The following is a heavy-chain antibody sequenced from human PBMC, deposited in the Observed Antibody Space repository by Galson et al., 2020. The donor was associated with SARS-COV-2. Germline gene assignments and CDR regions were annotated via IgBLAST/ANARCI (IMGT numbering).Heavy chain of an antibody. V-gene: IGHV2-70*01. CDR1: GFSLSTSGMC. J-gene: IGHJ6*02. CDR3: ARIPVVGATISYYYYYGMDV. Sequence: SGPTLVKPTQTLTLTCTSSGFSLSTSGMCVSWIRQPPGKALEWLALLDWDDDKYYSTSLKTRLTISKDTSKNQVVLTMTNMDPVDTATYYCARIPVVGATISYYYYYGMDVWGQGTTVTVSS. D-gene: IGHD1-26*01. CDR2: LDWDDDK.